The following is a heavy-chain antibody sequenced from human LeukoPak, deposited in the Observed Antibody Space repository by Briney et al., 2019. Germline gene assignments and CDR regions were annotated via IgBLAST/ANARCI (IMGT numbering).Heavy chain of an antibody. CDR3: AAIGLIDYYGMDV. D-gene: IGHD3-16*01. V-gene: IGHV1-58*02. Sequence: SVKVSCKASGFTFTSSAMQWVRQARGQRLEWIGWIVVGSGNTNYAQKFQERVTITRDMSTSTAYMELSSLRSEDTAVYYCAAIGLIDYYGMDVWGQGTTVTVSS. CDR1: GFTFTSSA. J-gene: IGHJ6*02. CDR2: IVVGSGNT.